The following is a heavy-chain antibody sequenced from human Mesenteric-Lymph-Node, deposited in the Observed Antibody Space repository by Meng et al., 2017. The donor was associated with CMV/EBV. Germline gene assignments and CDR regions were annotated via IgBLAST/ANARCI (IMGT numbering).Heavy chain of an antibody. V-gene: IGHV4-59*01. CDR2: IHYSGST. CDR3: AGGTGSGTYYNYDY. CDR1: GGSISGYY. J-gene: IGHJ4*02. Sequence: SETLSLTCTVSGGSISGYYWSWIRQPPGKGLEWIGYIHYSGSTNYNPSLKSRVTISVDTSKKQVSLKVTSVTAADTAVYYCAGGTGSGTYYNYDYWGQGTLVTVSS. D-gene: IGHD3-10*01.